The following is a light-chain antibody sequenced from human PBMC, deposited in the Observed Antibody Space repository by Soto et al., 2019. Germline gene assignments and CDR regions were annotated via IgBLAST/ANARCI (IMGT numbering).Light chain of an antibody. J-gene: IGLJ1*01. CDR2: DVN. Sequence: QSVLTQLRSVSGSPGQSVTISCTGTDTNIGFYNFVSWYQQNPDKAPHLVIYDVNKRPSGVPDRFSGPKSGKTASLTISGLQADDEADYFCCSYAGTYAYVFGSGTKVTVL. CDR3: CSYAGTYAYV. V-gene: IGLV2-11*01. CDR1: DTNIGFYNF.